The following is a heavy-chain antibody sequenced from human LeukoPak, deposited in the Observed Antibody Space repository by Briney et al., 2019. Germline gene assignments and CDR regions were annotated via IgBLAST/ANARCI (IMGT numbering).Heavy chain of an antibody. D-gene: IGHD6-13*01. CDR1: GFDFSSYA. CDR2: ISGSISTS. Sequence: GGSLRLSCVVSGFDFSSYAMSWVRQAPGTGPEWVSVISGSISTSYYADSVKGRFSISRDNSKNTLYLQMNSLRAEDTAVYYCAKDLIAAAGTDAFDIWGQGTMVTVSS. CDR3: AKDLIAAAGTDAFDI. V-gene: IGHV3-23*01. J-gene: IGHJ3*02.